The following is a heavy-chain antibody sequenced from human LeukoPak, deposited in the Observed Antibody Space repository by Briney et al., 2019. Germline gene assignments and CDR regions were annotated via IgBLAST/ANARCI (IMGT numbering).Heavy chain of an antibody. CDR1: GFRFSNYD. V-gene: IGHV3-30*02. J-gene: IGHJ3*01. CDR3: TGRGLYSSSWWAFDV. CDR2: IRHDGSNT. Sequence: GGSLRLSCAASGFRFSNYDMHWVRQAPGKGLEWVAFIRHDGSNTYYADSVKGRFTISRDNSKSTLYLQMNSLRVEDTAVYYCTGRGLYSSSWWAFDVWGQGTVVTVSS. D-gene: IGHD6-13*01.